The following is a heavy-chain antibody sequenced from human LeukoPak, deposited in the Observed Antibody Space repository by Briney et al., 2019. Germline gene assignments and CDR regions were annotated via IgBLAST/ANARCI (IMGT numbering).Heavy chain of an antibody. D-gene: IGHD2-15*01. V-gene: IGHV3-33*01. CDR2: IWYDGSNK. CDR3: ARAEDFDY. J-gene: IGHJ4*02. CDR1: GFTFSSYG. Sequence: GGSLRLSCAASGFTFSSYGMHWVRQAPGKGLEWVAVIWYDGSNKYCADSVKGRFTISRDNSKNTLYLQMNSLRAEGTAVYYCARAEDFDYWGQGTLVTVSS.